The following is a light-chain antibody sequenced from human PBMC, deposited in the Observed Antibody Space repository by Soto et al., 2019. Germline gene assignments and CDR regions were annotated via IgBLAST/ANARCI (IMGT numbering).Light chain of an antibody. CDR2: GAS. J-gene: IGKJ2*01. CDR1: QSGSSN. Sequence: EIVMTQSPATLSVSPGERATLSCRASQSGSSNLAWYQQKPGHAPRLLIYGASTMATGIPARFSGSRSGTEFPLTISSLQSAYFAVYYCQQYNNWPRVYTFGQGTKLEIK. CDR3: QQYNNWPRVYT. V-gene: IGKV3-15*01.